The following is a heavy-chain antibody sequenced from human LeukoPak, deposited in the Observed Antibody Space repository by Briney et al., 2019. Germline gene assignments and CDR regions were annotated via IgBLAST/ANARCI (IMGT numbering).Heavy chain of an antibody. CDR1: GFTFSNYG. J-gene: IGHJ4*02. V-gene: IGHV3-30*02. CDR2: IRYDGSKK. CDR3: VRDYENLTGSKTRFHY. D-gene: IGHD3-9*01. Sequence: GGSLRLSCAASGFTFSNYGMHWVRQAPGKGLEWVAFIRYDGSKKYYADSVRGRFTISRDNAKNSLYLQMNSLRAEDTAVYYCVRDYENLTGSKTRFHYWGQGTLVTVSS.